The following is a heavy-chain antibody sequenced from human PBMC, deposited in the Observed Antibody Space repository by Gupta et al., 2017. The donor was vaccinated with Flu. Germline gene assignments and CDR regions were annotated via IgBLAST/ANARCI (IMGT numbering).Heavy chain of an antibody. CDR2: IYYSGST. V-gene: IGHV4-59*01. CDR1: GGSISSYY. D-gene: IGHD3-22*01. J-gene: IGHJ4*02. CDR3: ARSRTYWSDSSGYPSGFDY. Sequence: QVQLQESGPGLVKPSETLSLTCTVSGGSISSYYWSWIRQPPGKGLEWIGYIYYSGSTNYNPSLRSRITISLDTSKNRFSLKLSSVTAADTAVYYCARSRTYWSDSSGYPSGFDYWGQGTLVTVSS.